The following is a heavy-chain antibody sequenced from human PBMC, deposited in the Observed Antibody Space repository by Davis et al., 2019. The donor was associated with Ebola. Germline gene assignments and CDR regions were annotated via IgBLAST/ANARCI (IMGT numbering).Heavy chain of an antibody. CDR3: AREEGDDHKIGSGMDV. V-gene: IGHV1-18*01. J-gene: IGHJ6*02. CDR2: ISAYNGDT. CDR1: GYTFTTYG. Sequence: ASVKVSCKASGYTFTTYGINWVRQVPGQGLEWMGWISAYNGDTNYAQKFQGRVTIIRDTSTSTAYMELGSLRSDDTAVYFCAREEGDDHKIGSGMDVWGQGTTVTVSS. D-gene: IGHD5-12*01.